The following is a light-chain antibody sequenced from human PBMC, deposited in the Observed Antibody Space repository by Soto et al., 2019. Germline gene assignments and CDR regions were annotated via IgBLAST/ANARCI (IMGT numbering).Light chain of an antibody. CDR2: VVS. Sequence: QSALTQPASVSGSPGQSITISCTGTNSDIGSYDLVSWYQKHPGKAPKLMIYVVSKRPSGLSNRFSGSKSGNTASLTISGLQAEDGADYYCCSYAGTSALVFGGGTKLTVL. CDR3: CSYAGTSALV. CDR1: NSDIGSYDL. V-gene: IGLV2-23*02. J-gene: IGLJ2*01.